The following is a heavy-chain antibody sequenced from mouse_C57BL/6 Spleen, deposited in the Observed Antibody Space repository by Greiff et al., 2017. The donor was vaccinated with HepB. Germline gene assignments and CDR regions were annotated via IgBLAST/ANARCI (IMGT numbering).Heavy chain of an antibody. D-gene: IGHD2-4*01. CDR3: ARSRDYGWYFDV. V-gene: IGHV1-7*01. CDR1: GYTFTSYW. J-gene: IGHJ1*03. CDR2: INPSSGYP. Sequence: QVQLQQSGAELAKPGASVKLSCKASGYTFTSYWMHWVKQRPGQGLEWIGYINPSSGYPKYNQKFKDKAPLTVAKSSSTAYMQLSSLTYTDAAVYYCARSRDYGWYFDVWGTGTTVTVSS.